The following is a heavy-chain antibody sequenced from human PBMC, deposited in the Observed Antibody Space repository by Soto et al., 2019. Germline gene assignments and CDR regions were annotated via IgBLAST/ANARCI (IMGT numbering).Heavy chain of an antibody. J-gene: IGHJ4*02. Sequence: EVQLVESGGGLVQPGGSLRLSCAASGFTVSSNYMSWVRQAPGKGLAWVSVIYSGGSTYYADSVKGRFTISRDNSKNTLYLQMNSLRAEDTAVYYCALTATLPCCSFDYWGQGTLVTVSS. CDR2: IYSGGST. D-gene: IGHD2-21*02. CDR3: ALTATLPCCSFDY. CDR1: GFTVSSNY. V-gene: IGHV3-66*01.